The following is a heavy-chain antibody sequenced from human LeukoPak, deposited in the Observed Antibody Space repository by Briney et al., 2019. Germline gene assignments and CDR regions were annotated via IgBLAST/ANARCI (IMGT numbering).Heavy chain of an antibody. CDR3: ARALYDSSGYYHAAYYYYYMDV. CDR2: ISAYNGNT. Sequence: ASVKVSCKASGYTFTSYGISWVRQAPGQGLEWMGWISAYNGNTNYAQKLQGRVTMTTDTSTSTAYMELRSLRSDDTAVYYCARALYDSSGYYHAAYYYYYMDVWGKGTTVTVSS. J-gene: IGHJ6*03. V-gene: IGHV1-18*01. CDR1: GYTFTSYG. D-gene: IGHD3-22*01.